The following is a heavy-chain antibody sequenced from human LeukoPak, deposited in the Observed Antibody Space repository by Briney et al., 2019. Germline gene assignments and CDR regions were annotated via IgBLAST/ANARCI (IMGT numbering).Heavy chain of an antibody. CDR2: INPNSGGT. CDR1: GYTFTGYY. D-gene: IGHD2-21*02. V-gene: IGHV1-2*02. CDR3: ARGLAYCGGDCYSTGPVDY. Sequence: ASVKVSCKASGYTFTGYYMHWVRQAPGQGLEWMGWINPNSGGTNYAQKFQGRVTMTRDTSISTAYMELSRLRSDDTAVYYCARGLAYCGGDCYSTGPVDYWGQGTLVTVSS. J-gene: IGHJ4*02.